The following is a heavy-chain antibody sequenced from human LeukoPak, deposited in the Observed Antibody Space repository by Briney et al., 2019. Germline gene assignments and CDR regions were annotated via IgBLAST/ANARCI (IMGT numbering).Heavy chain of an antibody. J-gene: IGHJ4*02. D-gene: IGHD4-23*01. CDR1: GYTFTSYY. V-gene: IGHV1-46*01. CDR3: ARVSQPTVVTTAGHFDY. Sequence: ASVKVSCKASGYTFTSYYMHWVRQAPGQGLEWMGIINPSGGSTSYAQKFQGRVTMTRDTSTSTVYMELSSLKSEDTAVCYCARVSQPTVVTTAGHFDYWGQGTLVTVSS. CDR2: INPSGGST.